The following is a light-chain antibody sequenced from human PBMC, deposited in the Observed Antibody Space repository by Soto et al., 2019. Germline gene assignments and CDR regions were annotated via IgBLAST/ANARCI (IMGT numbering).Light chain of an antibody. V-gene: IGKV3-15*01. J-gene: IGKJ5*01. CDR2: GAS. CDR3: QQYDNWPPIT. Sequence: EIVLTQSPDTLSVSPVERATLSCRASQSISRSLAWYQQKPGQAPRLLIYGASTRATDIPARFSGSGSGTEFTLTISSLQSEDCALYYCQQYDNWPPITFGQGTRLEIK. CDR1: QSISRS.